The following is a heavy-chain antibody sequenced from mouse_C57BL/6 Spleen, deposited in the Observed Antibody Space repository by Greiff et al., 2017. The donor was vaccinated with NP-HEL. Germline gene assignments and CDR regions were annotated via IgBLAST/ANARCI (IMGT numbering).Heavy chain of an antibody. Sequence: EVQLVESGPGLVKPSQSLSLTCSVTGYSITSGYYWNWIRQFPGNKLEWMGYISYDGSNNYNPSLKNRISITRDTSKNQFFLKLNSVTTEDTATYYCARNSNYVAFDYWGQGTTLTVSS. CDR2: ISYDGSN. D-gene: IGHD2-5*01. CDR3: ARNSNYVAFDY. V-gene: IGHV3-6*01. CDR1: GYSITSGYY. J-gene: IGHJ2*01.